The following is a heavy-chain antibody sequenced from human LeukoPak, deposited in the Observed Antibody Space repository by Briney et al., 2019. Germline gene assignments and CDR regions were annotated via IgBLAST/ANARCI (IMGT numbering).Heavy chain of an antibody. V-gene: IGHV3-48*01. D-gene: IGHD3-3*01. CDR3: AKDRLLTIPYFDY. CDR1: GFTFSAYS. J-gene: IGHJ4*02. Sequence: PGGSLRLSCAASGFTFSAYSMNWVRQAPGRGLEWVSYISSSPSITYYADSVKGRFTISRDNSKNTLYLQMNSLRAEDTAVYYCAKDRLLTIPYFDYWGQGTLVTVSS. CDR2: ISSSPSIT.